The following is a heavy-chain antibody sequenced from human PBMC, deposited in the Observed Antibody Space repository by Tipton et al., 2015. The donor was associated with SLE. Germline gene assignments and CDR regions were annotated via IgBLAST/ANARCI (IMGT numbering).Heavy chain of an antibody. CDR2: IRYGGST. Sequence: GLVKPSQTLSLTCTVSGGSISTGAYYWNWIRQHPGKGLEWIGNIRYGGSTDYNPSLKSRVNISVDTSKNQFSLKLSSVTAADTAVYYCARGSSSWKGSYYYYYMDVWGKGTTVTVSS. D-gene: IGHD6-13*01. CDR3: ARGSSSWKGSYYYYYMDV. CDR1: GGSISTGAYY. V-gene: IGHV4-31*03. J-gene: IGHJ6*03.